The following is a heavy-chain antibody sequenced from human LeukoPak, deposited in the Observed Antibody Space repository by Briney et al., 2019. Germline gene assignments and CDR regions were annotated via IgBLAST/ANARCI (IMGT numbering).Heavy chain of an antibody. CDR2: LNPNTGHA. CDR3: AKDRDGADRIIL. V-gene: IGHV1-2*06. Sequence: ASVKVSCKVVAYDFTGYHMHWVRLAPGQGPEWMGRLNPNTGHAVYAFKFQGRVTITRDTSSSTAYMEVTRLTSDDTALYYCAKDRDGADRIILWGQGTLVTVSS. J-gene: IGHJ4*02. CDR1: AYDFTGYH. D-gene: IGHD5-24*01.